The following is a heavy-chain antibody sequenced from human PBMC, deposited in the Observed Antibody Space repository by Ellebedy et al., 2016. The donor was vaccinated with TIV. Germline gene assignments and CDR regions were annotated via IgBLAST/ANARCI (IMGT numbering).Heavy chain of an antibody. D-gene: IGHD3-22*01. Sequence: GESLKISCAASGFTFSSYSMNWVRQAPGKGLEWVSSISSSSSYIYYADSVKGRFTISRDNAKNSLYLQMNSLRAEDTAVYYCAVNYYDSSGYQWYWGQGTLVTVSS. V-gene: IGHV3-21*01. CDR1: GFTFSSYS. J-gene: IGHJ4*02. CDR3: AVNYYDSSGYQWY. CDR2: ISSSSSYI.